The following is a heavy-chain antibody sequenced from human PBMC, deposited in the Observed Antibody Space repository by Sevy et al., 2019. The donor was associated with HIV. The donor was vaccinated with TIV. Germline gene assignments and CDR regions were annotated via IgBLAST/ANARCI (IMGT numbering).Heavy chain of an antibody. V-gene: IGHV3-7*01. CDR3: ASDYS. CDR1: GFTFSSDW. Sequence: GGSLRLSCVGSGFTFSSDWMSWVRQAPGKGLEWVANINQDGSEEFYVDSVKGRFTISRDNAKNSLHLQMISLRVEDTAMYYCASDYSWGQGTLVTVSS. J-gene: IGHJ4*02. CDR2: INQDGSEE.